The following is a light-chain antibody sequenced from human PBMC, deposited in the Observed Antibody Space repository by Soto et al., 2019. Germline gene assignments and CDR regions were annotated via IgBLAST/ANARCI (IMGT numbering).Light chain of an antibody. CDR1: SSNIGAGYD. CDR2: GNN. J-gene: IGLJ1*01. Sequence: QSVLTQPPSVSGAPGQRVTISCTGSSSNIGAGYDVHWYQQLPGTAPKLLIYGNNNRPSGVPDRFSGSKSGTSASLAISGLQSEDEADYYCAAWDGSLKGYVFGTGTKVTVL. CDR3: AAWDGSLKGYV. V-gene: IGLV1-40*01.